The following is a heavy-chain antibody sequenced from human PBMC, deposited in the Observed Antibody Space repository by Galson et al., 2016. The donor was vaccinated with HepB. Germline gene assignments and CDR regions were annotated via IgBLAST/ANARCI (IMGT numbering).Heavy chain of an antibody. CDR3: ARDAQQLLRGYYYGMDV. J-gene: IGHJ6*02. CDR2: IWYAGSSK. CDR1: GFTFRKYG. D-gene: IGHD1-1*01. Sequence: SLRLSCAASGFTFRKYGMHWVRQAPGKGLEWVAGIWYAGSSKNYADSVKGRFIIFRDNSRNTLYLEMNSLRAEDTAVYYCARDAQQLLRGYYYGMDVWGQGTTVIVSS. V-gene: IGHV3-33*01.